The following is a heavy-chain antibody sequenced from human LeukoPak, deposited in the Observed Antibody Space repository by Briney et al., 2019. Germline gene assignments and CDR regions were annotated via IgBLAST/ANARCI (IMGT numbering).Heavy chain of an antibody. V-gene: IGHV3-11*04. CDR3: ARVYYDSSDYSLGNYYYYMDV. CDR2: ISTSGSTI. Sequence: GGSLRLSCAASGFTFSDYYMSWIRQAPGKGLEWVSYISTSGSTIYYADSVKGRFTISRDNAKNSLYLQMDSLRAEDTAVYYCARVYYDSSDYSLGNYYYYMDVWGKGTTVTVSS. CDR1: GFTFSDYY. D-gene: IGHD3-22*01. J-gene: IGHJ6*03.